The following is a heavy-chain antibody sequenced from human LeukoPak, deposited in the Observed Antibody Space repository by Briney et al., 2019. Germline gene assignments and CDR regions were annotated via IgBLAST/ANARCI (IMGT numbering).Heavy chain of an antibody. V-gene: IGHV4-61*02. CDR2: IYTSGST. D-gene: IGHD5-24*01. CDR3: ARGQRWLQLAYYYYYMDV. Sequence: RSSETLSLACTVSGGSISSGSYYWSWIRQPAGKGLEWIGRIYTSGSTNYNPSLKSRVTISVDTSKNQFSLKLSSVTAADTAVYYCARGQRWLQLAYYYYYMDVWGKGTTVTISS. J-gene: IGHJ6*03. CDR1: GGSISSGSYY.